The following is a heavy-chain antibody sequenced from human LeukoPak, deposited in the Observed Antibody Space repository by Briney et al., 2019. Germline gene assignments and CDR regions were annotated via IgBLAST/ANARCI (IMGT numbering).Heavy chain of an antibody. D-gene: IGHD4-17*01. V-gene: IGHV4-59*01. CDR3: ARRAGDYAYYFDY. J-gene: IGHJ4*02. CDR2: IYYSGST. CDR1: GGSISSYY. Sequence: NPSETLSLTCTVSGGSISSYYWSWIRQPPVKGLEWIGYIYYSGSTNYNPSLKSRVSISVVTSQNQFSLILRSVTAADTAVYYCARRAGDYAYYFDYWGQGNLVTVSS.